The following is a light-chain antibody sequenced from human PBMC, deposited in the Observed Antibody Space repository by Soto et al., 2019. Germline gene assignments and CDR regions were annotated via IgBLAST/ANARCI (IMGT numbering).Light chain of an antibody. J-gene: IGKJ1*01. CDR2: DAS. V-gene: IGKV3-15*01. CDR1: QNIRSS. Sequence: VMTQSASSVSASPGERVTLSCRASQNIRSSLAWYQQRPGQAPRLLIYDASTRATGIPPRFSGGGSGTEFTVTISRLEPEDFAVYYCQQYSSSPWTFGQGTKVDIK. CDR3: QQYSSSPWT.